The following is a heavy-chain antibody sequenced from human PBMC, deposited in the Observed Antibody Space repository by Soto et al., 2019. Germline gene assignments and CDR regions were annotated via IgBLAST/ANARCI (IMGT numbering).Heavy chain of an antibody. V-gene: IGHV4-59*01. CDR3: ARLQWHFDY. Sequence: SETLSLTCTVSGGSISSYYWSWIRQPPGKGLEWIGYIYYSGSTNYNPSLKSRVTISVDTSKNQFSLKLSSVTAADTAVYYCARLQWHFDYWGQGTLVTVSS. D-gene: IGHD6-19*01. CDR1: GGSISSYY. J-gene: IGHJ4*02. CDR2: IYYSGST.